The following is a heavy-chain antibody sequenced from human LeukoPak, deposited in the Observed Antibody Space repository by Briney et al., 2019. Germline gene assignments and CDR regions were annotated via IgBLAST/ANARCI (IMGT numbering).Heavy chain of an antibody. CDR1: GYTFTGYY. J-gene: IGHJ4*02. CDR3: AREGHLDLNDH. CDR2: INPSGGST. V-gene: IGHV1-46*01. Sequence: ASVKVSCKASGYTFTGYYMHWVRQAPGQGLEWMGIINPSGGSTSYAQKFQDRVTMTRDTSISTAYMELSRLRSDDTAVYYCAREGHLDLNDHWGQGTLVTVSS.